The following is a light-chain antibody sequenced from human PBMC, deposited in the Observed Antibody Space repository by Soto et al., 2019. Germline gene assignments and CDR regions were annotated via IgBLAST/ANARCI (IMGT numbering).Light chain of an antibody. CDR2: LGS. CDR1: QILLYSNGYNY. Sequence: VMTHSPLSLPVTPGDPGCSSCISIQILLYSNGYNYLDWYVQKPGQSPQLLIYLGSYRASGVPDRLSGSGSGTDFTLKISRVEAEDVGVYYCMQALQTPFTFGPGTKVDIK. J-gene: IGKJ3*01. CDR3: MQALQTPFT. V-gene: IGKV2-28*01.